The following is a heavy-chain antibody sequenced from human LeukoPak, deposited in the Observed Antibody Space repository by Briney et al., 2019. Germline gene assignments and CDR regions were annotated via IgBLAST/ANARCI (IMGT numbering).Heavy chain of an antibody. CDR1: GGSFSGYY. D-gene: IGHD6-6*01. Sequence: SETLPLTCAVYGGSFSGYYWSWIRQPPGKGLEWIGEINHSGSTNYNPSLKSRVTISVDTSKNQFSLKLSSVTAADTAVYYCARGIAARPGSWFDPWGQGTLVTVSS. V-gene: IGHV4-34*01. CDR2: INHSGST. CDR3: ARGIAARPGSWFDP. J-gene: IGHJ5*02.